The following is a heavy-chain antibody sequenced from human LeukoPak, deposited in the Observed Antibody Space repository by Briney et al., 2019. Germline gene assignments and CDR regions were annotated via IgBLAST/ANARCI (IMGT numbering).Heavy chain of an antibody. V-gene: IGHV4-59*11. Sequence: SETLSLTCTVSGGSISSHYWSCIRQPPGKGLEWIGYIYYSGSTNYNPSLKSRVTISVDTSKNQFSLKLGSVTAADTAVYYCARMRDWFDPWGPGTLVTVSS. CDR3: ARMRDWFDP. CDR2: IYYSGST. J-gene: IGHJ5*02. CDR1: GGSISSHY.